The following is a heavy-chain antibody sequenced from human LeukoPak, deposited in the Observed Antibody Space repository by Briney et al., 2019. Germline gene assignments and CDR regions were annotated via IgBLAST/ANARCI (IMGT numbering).Heavy chain of an antibody. CDR1: GGSFSGYY. Sequence: SETLSLTCAVYGGSFSGYYWSWIRQPPGKGLEWIGEINHSGSTNYNPSLKSRVTISVDTSKNQFSLRLSSVTAADTAVYYCARVAELDDSPLHAFDIWGQGTMVTVSS. CDR3: ARVAELDDSPLHAFDI. J-gene: IGHJ3*02. D-gene: IGHD3-22*01. CDR2: INHSGST. V-gene: IGHV4-34*01.